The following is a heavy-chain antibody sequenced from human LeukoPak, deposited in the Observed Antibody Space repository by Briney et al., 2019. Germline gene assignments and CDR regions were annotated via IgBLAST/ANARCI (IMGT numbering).Heavy chain of an antibody. D-gene: IGHD5-12*01. J-gene: IGHJ1*01. CDR3: VKVGDSGYGEYYQH. V-gene: IGHV3-64D*06. CDR2: ISSAGGTT. Sequence: GGSLRLSCSASGFTFRDYPIHWVRQAPGEGLQYVSAISSAGGTTYYADSVRGRFTISRDNPKNTLYLQMSSLRAEDTALYYCVKVGDSGYGEYYQHWGQGTLVTVSS. CDR1: GFTFRDYP.